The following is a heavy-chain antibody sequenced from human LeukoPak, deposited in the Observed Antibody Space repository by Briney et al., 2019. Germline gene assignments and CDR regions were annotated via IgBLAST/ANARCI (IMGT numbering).Heavy chain of an antibody. CDR1: GFTFNTYA. V-gene: IGHV3-23*01. Sequence: QAGGSLRLSCAASGFTFNTYAMGWVRQAPGRGPEWVSTISSGGDKTYFADSVKGRFTISRDTSKNTVDLHMNSLTAEDTAIYYCGKEGGLYDSGGYFDYWGQGTLVTVSS. CDR2: ISSGGDKT. J-gene: IGHJ4*02. CDR3: GKEGGLYDSGGYFDY. D-gene: IGHD3-3*01.